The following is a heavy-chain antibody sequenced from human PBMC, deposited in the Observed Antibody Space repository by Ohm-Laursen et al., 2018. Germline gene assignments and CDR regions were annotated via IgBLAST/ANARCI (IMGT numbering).Heavy chain of an antibody. CDR2: IYASGSN. CDR1: GASISSYY. Sequence: TLSLTCTVSGASISSYYWSWIRQPAGKGLEWIGRIYASGSNTNNPSLKTRVTMSVDTSKNQFSLKLRSVTAADTAVYYCARGETTDGYFDYWGQGTPVTVSS. D-gene: IGHD4-17*01. J-gene: IGHJ4*02. CDR3: ARGETTDGYFDY. V-gene: IGHV4-4*07.